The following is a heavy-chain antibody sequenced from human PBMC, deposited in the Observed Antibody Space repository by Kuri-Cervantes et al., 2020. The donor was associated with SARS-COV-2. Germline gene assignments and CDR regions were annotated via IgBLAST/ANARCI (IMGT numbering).Heavy chain of an antibody. Sequence: ASVKVSCKASGYTFTSYAMHWVRQAPGQGLEWMGWISAYNGNTNYAQKLQGRVTMTTDTSTSTAYMELRSLRSDDTAVYYCARVRGVLGEVYFDYWGQGTLVTVSS. D-gene: IGHD3-10*01. CDR2: ISAYNGNT. J-gene: IGHJ4*02. CDR1: GYTFTSYA. V-gene: IGHV1-18*01. CDR3: ARVRGVLGEVYFDY.